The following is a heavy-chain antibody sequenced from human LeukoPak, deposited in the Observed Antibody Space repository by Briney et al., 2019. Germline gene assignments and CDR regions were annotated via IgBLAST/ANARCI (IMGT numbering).Heavy chain of an antibody. CDR2: IYYSGST. CDR3: ARGGRDAYNWFDP. V-gene: IGHV4-59*01. D-gene: IGHD5-24*01. Sequence: SETLSLTCAVYGGSFSGYYWSWIRQPPGKGLEWIGYIYYSGSTKYNPSLKSRVTISVDTSKNQFSLKLNSVTAADTAVYYCARGGRDAYNWFDPWGQGTLVTVSS. J-gene: IGHJ5*02. CDR1: GGSFSGYY.